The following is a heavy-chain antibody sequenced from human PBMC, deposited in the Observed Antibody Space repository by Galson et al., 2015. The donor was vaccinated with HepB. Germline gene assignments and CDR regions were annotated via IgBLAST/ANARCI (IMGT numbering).Heavy chain of an antibody. V-gene: IGHV1-18*01. Sequence: SVKVSCKASGYTFTSYGISWVRQAPGQGLEWMGWISAYNGNTNYAQKLQGRVTMTTDTSTSTAYMELRSLRSDDTAVYYCARGDYYDSSGYYYGDSKFDYWGQGTLVTVSS. D-gene: IGHD3-22*01. CDR1: GYTFTSYG. CDR3: ARGDYYDSSGYYYGDSKFDY. CDR2: ISAYNGNT. J-gene: IGHJ4*02.